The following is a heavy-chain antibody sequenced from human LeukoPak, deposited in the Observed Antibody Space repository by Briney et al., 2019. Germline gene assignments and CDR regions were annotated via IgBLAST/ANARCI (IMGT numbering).Heavy chain of an antibody. J-gene: IGHJ4*02. V-gene: IGHV3-23*01. CDR2: VSGSGGST. Sequence: GGSLRLSCVASGLTFSSYAMSWVRQAPGKGLELVSAVSGSGGSTYYADSVQGRFTISRDNSKNTLYLQMNSLRVEDTAVYYCAKERLVGVKGIDYWGQGTLVTVSS. D-gene: IGHD1-26*01. CDR1: GLTFSSYA. CDR3: AKERLVGVKGIDY.